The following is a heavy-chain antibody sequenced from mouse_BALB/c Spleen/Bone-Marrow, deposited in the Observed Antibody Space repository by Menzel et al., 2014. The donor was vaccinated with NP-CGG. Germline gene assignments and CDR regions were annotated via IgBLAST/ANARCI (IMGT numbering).Heavy chain of an antibody. D-gene: IGHD1-1*01. J-gene: IGHJ4*01. CDR3: ARSSYYYGSSYVNAMDY. CDR1: GYTFTSYW. CDR2: INPSNGRT. V-gene: IGHV1S81*02. Sequence: SGAELVKPGASVKLSCKASGYTFTSYWMHWVKQRPGQGLEWIGEINPSNGRTNYNEKFKSKATLTVDKSSSTAYMQLSSLTSEDSAVYYCARSSYYYGSSYVNAMDYWGPGTSVTVSS.